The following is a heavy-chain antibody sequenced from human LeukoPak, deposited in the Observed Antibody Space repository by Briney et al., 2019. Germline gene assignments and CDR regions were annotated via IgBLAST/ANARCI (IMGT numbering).Heavy chain of an antibody. V-gene: IGHV4-59*01. Sequence: PSETLSLTCTVSGGSISSYYWSWIRQPPGKGLEWIGYIYYSGSTNYNPSLKSRVTISVDTSKNQFSLQLSSVTAADTAVYYCARPYASGSVCYSDVLDIWGQGTMVTVSS. CDR2: IYYSGST. CDR1: GGSISSYY. CDR3: ARPYASGSVCYSDVLDI. D-gene: IGHD2-15*01. J-gene: IGHJ3*02.